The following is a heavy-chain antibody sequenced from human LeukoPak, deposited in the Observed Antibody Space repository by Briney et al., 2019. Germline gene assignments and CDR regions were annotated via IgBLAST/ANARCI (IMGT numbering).Heavy chain of an antibody. CDR2: IGDYGGHI. J-gene: IGHJ4*02. Sequence: GGSLRLSCAASGFTFNNYAMSWVRQVPGKGLEWVSAIGDYGGHIYYADSVKGRFTISRDNSKNTLYLQMNSLRAEDTAVYYCARGDGDSAYFDYWGQGTLVTVSS. CDR1: GFTFNNYA. CDR3: ARGDGDSAYFDY. V-gene: IGHV3-23*01. D-gene: IGHD4-17*01.